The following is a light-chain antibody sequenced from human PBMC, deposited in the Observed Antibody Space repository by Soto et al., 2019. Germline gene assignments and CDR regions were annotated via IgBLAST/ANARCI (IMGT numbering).Light chain of an antibody. CDR1: QSLLFSDGNSY. V-gene: IGKV2-30*01. Sequence: IQSPLFLPVTLGQPASISCRSSQSLLFSDGNSYLSWFQQRPGQSPRRLIYKVSNRESGVPDRFSGSVSGTDFTLKISRVEAEDVGVYYCMQSTRWPWAFGQGTKVEIK. J-gene: IGKJ1*01. CDR3: MQSTRWPWA. CDR2: KVS.